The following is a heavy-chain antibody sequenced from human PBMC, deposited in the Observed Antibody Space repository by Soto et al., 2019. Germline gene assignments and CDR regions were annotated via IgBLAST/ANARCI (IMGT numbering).Heavy chain of an antibody. CDR2: IWYDGSNK. D-gene: IGHD2-21*01. J-gene: IGHJ4*02. Sequence: QVQLVESGGGVVQPGRSLRLSCAASGFTFSSYGMHWVRQAPGKGLEWVAVIWYDGSNKYYADSLKGRFTISRDNSKNTLYLQMNSMRADDTAVYYCENPSVVVEPYYFNYWGQGTLVTVSS. CDR3: ENPSVVVEPYYFNY. V-gene: IGHV3-33*06. CDR1: GFTFSSYG.